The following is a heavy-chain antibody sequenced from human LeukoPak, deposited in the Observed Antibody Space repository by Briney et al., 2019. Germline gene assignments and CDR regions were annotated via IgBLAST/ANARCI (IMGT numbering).Heavy chain of an antibody. D-gene: IGHD2-8*01. CDR3: ATNGYYCMDV. V-gene: IGHV4-39*07. Sequence: SETLSLTCTVSGGSISSSSYYWSWIRQPPGKGLEWIGEIYHSGGTNYNPSLKSRITISVDKSQNQFSLKVNSLTAADTAVYYCATNGYYCMDVWGKGTTVTASS. CDR1: GGSISSSSYY. J-gene: IGHJ6*03. CDR2: IYHSGGT.